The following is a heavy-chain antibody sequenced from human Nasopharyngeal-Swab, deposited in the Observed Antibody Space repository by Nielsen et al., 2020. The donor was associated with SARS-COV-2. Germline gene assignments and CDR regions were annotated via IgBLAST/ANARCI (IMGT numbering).Heavy chain of an antibody. V-gene: IGHV1-69*13. J-gene: IGHJ4*02. CDR2: IIPIFGTA. D-gene: IGHD1-1*01. CDR1: GDTFSSYA. Sequence: SVKVSCKASGDTFSSYAISWVRQAPGQGLEWMGGIIPIFGTANYAQKFQGRVTITADESTSTAHMELSSLRSEDTAVYYCARGNNWSSIGGHFDYWGQGTLVTVSS. CDR3: ARGNNWSSIGGHFDY.